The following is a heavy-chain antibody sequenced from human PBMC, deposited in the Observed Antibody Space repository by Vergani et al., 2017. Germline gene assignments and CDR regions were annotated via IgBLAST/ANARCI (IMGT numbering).Heavy chain of an antibody. CDR2: FYDSRNN. CDR3: ARHLRQLARNDVFDI. CDR1: GMSISNNNYY. J-gene: IGHJ3*02. D-gene: IGHD6-6*01. Sequence: QLQLQESGPRLVKPSETLSLTCSLSGMSISNNNYYWGWIRQPPGKGLEWIGSFYDSRNNNYSPSLKSRVSISVDTSKNQFSLNLTSVTAADTAVYYCARHLRQLARNDVFDIWGHGTLVTVSS. V-gene: IGHV4-39*01.